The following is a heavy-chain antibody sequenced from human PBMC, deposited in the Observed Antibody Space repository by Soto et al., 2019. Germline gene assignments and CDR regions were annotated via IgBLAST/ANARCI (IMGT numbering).Heavy chain of an antibody. D-gene: IGHD3-10*01. CDR1: GGSISSYY. CDR2: IYNSGST. CDR3: ARGPGTMAKIDY. V-gene: IGHV4-59*12. J-gene: IGHJ4*02. Sequence: PSETLSLTCTVSGGSISSYYWSWIRQPPGRGLEWIGYIYNSGSTNYNPSLKSRVTISVDTSKNQFSLKLSSVTAADTAVYYCARGPGTMAKIDYWGQGTLVTVSS.